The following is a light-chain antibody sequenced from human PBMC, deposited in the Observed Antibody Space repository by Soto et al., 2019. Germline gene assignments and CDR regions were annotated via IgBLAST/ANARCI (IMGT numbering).Light chain of an antibody. V-gene: IGLV2-14*01. CDR1: SSDVGGYNY. Sequence: QSVLTQPASVSGSPGQSIAISCTGTSSDVGGYNYVSWYQQHPGKAPKLMLYEVSDRPSGVSSRFSGSKSGSTASLTISGLQAEDAGDYYCCSPTTTSTLVFGTWTKLTVL. CDR2: EVS. J-gene: IGLJ1*01. CDR3: CSPTTTSTLV.